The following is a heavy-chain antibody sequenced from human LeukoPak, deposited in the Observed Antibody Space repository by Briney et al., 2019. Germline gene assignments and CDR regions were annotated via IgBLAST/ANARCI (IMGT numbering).Heavy chain of an antibody. Sequence: ASVKVSCKASGGTFRSYAISWVRQARGQGLEWMGGIIPIFGTANYAQKFQGRVTIAAYESTSTAYMELSSLRSEDTAVYYCARLEVTGDYEDSYYYYCMDVWGQGTTVTVSS. V-gene: IGHV1-69*13. J-gene: IGHJ6*02. CDR1: GGTFRSYA. D-gene: IGHD4-17*01. CDR2: IIPIFGTA. CDR3: ARLEVTGDYEDSYYYYCMDV.